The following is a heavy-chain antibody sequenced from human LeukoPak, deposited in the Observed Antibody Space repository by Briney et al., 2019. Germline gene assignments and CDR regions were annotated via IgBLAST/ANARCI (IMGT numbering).Heavy chain of an antibody. Sequence: ASVKVSCKASGYTSTGYYMHWVRQAPGQGLEWMGWINPNSGGTNYAQKFQGRVTMTRDTSISTAYMELSRLRSDDTAVYYCARDLNSGSYLFNYWGQGTLVTVSS. CDR3: ARDLNSGSYLFNY. D-gene: IGHD1-26*01. CDR2: INPNSGGT. V-gene: IGHV1-2*02. J-gene: IGHJ4*02. CDR1: GYTSTGYY.